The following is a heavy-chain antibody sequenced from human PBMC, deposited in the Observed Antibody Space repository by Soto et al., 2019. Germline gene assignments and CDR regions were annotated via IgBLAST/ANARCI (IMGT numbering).Heavy chain of an antibody. CDR3: ARSSSENDY. V-gene: IGHV1-69*01. J-gene: IGHJ4*02. CDR1: GGTGSSYT. D-gene: IGHD6-6*01. CDR2: IIPIFGTA. Sequence: QVQLVQSGAEVKKPGSSVKVSCKASGGTGSSYTISWVRQSPGQGLEWMGGIIPIFGTANYAHKFQGRVTITADESTSTDYMELSSLRSEDTAVYYCARSSSENDYWGQGTLVTVSS.